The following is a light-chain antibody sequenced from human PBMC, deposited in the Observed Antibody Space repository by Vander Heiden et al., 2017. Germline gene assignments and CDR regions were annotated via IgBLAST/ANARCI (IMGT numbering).Light chain of an antibody. J-gene: IGLJ3*02. Sequence: SSELTQAPAVSLALRQTVRIACQGDSLRSYYASWYQKKPGQAPIFVIYSKDNRPSGIPDRFSGSTSGDTASLTITGAQAEDEADYYCASRDSSDHRLWVFGGGTKLTVL. CDR2: SKD. CDR3: ASRDSSDHRLWV. CDR1: SLRSYY. V-gene: IGLV3-19*01.